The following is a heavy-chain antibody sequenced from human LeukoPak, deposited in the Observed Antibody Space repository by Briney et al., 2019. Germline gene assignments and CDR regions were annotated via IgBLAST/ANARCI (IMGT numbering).Heavy chain of an antibody. J-gene: IGHJ2*01. CDR2: MNPNSGDT. Sequence: ASVKVSCKASGYTFTSYDINWVRQGTGQGLERVGWMNPNSGDTGYAQKFQGRVTITRNTSISTAYMELSSLRSEDTAVYYCARHRSGYIGAAGSYWYFDLWGRGTLVTVSS. CDR3: ARHRSGYIGAAGSYWYFDL. D-gene: IGHD6-13*01. CDR1: GYTFTSYD. V-gene: IGHV1-8*03.